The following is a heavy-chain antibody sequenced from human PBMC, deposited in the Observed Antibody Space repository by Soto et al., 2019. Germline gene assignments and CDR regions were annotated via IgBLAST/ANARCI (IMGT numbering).Heavy chain of an antibody. D-gene: IGHD3-10*01. V-gene: IGHV2-5*02. Sequence: QITLKESGPTLVKPRQTLTLTCTFSGFSLSTRGVAVGWIRQPPGKALEWLALIYWDDDKRYRPSLKSRLTITKDTSKNQVVLTMTNMDPVDTATYYCARQLWFGEFYWGQGTLVTVSS. J-gene: IGHJ4*02. CDR2: IYWDDDK. CDR3: ARQLWFGEFY. CDR1: GFSLSTRGVA.